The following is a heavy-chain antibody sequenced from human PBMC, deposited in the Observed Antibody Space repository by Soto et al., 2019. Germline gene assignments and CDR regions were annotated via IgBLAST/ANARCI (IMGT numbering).Heavy chain of an antibody. D-gene: IGHD2-2*01. J-gene: IGHJ4*02. V-gene: IGHV3-73*02. CDR1: GFTFSGSA. CDR3: TRVPVTYD. Sequence: EVQLVETGGGLVQPGGSLKLSCAASGFTFSGSAMHWVRQASGKGLEWVGRIRSKSNNYATAYASSVNGRFIISRDDSKNTAYLQMNSLKTEDTAVYYCTRVPVTYDWVQGTLVTVSS. CDR2: IRSKSNNYAT.